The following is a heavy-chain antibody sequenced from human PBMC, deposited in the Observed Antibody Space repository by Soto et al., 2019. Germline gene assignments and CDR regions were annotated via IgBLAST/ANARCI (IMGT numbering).Heavy chain of an antibody. Sequence: LRLSCAASGFTFSSYVMHRVRQAPGKGLEWVAVIWYDGSNKYYADSVKGRFTISRDNSKNTLYLQMNSLRAEDTAVYYCARDHTIAARLFYFDYWGQGTLVTVSS. CDR1: GFTFSSYV. D-gene: IGHD6-6*01. CDR2: IWYDGSNK. J-gene: IGHJ4*02. V-gene: IGHV3-33*01. CDR3: ARDHTIAARLFYFDY.